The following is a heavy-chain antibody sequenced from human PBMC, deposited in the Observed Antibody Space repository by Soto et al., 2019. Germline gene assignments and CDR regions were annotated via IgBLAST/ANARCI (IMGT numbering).Heavy chain of an antibody. CDR1: GFTVSNNY. J-gene: IGHJ4*02. V-gene: IGHV3-53*01. CDR2: IYSGGYT. CDR3: ATTRGGGGY. D-gene: IGHD3-10*01. Sequence: EVQLVESGGGLIQPGGSLRLSCAVSGFTVSNNYMSWVRQAPGKGLEGVSVIYSGGYTAYGDSVKGRFTISRDNSKNKIYFKKNSLEADDRAVFYGATTRGGGGYWGQGTLVTVSS.